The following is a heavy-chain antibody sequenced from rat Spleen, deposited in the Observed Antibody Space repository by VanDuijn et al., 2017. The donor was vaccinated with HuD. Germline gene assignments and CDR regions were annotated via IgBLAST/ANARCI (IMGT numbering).Heavy chain of an antibody. CDR3: AVSGYGY. D-gene: IGHD4-3*01. CDR2: ISFDGAST. CDR1: GFTFNNYW. Sequence: EVQLVETGGGLVQPGRSLKLSCVASGFTFNNYWMTWIRQPPGKGQEWIASISFDGASTYYRDSVKGRFTISRDNAESTIYLQMNSLGSEDTATYYCAVSGYGYWGQGVMVTVSS. J-gene: IGHJ2*01. V-gene: IGHV5-58*01.